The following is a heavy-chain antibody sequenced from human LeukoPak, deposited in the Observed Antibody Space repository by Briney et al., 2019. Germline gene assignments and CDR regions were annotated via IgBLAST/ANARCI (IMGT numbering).Heavy chain of an antibody. CDR1: GGSFSGYY. J-gene: IGHJ4*02. CDR2: INHSGST. D-gene: IGHD3-10*01. CDR3: ARGHRLLWFGELLQNDYFDY. V-gene: IGHV4-34*01. Sequence: SETLSLTCAVYGGSFSGYYWSWIRQPPGKGLEWIGEINHSGSTNYNPSLKSRVTISVDTSKNQFSLKLSSVTAADTALYYCARGHRLLWFGELLQNDYFDYWGQGTLVTVSS.